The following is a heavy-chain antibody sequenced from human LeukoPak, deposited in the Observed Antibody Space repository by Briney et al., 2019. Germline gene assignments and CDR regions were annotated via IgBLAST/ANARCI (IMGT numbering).Heavy chain of an antibody. J-gene: IGHJ4*02. Sequence: GGSLRLSCEASGFTFSSYAMSWVRQAPGKGLEWVAVIWYDGSYKYYVDSVKGRFTISRDNSKNTLYLQMNSLRAEDTAVYYCAKPTRGSGSFLIDYWGQGTLVTVSS. CDR2: IWYDGSYK. CDR3: AKPTRGSGSFLIDY. V-gene: IGHV3-33*06. D-gene: IGHD1-26*01. CDR1: GFTFSSYA.